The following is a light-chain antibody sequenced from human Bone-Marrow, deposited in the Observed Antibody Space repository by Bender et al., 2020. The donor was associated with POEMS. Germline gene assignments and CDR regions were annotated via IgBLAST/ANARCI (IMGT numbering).Light chain of an antibody. J-gene: IGLJ1*01. CDR2: EVT. Sequence: QPALTQPPSASGSPGQSVTISCTGTSSDVGGYNLVSWYQQHPGKAPKLMIYEVTKRPSGVPDRFSGSKSGTSASLTIAGLQAEDETDFYCQSYDSSMRVYVFGAGTKVTVL. V-gene: IGLV2-8*01. CDR3: QSYDSSMRVYV. CDR1: SSDVGGYNL.